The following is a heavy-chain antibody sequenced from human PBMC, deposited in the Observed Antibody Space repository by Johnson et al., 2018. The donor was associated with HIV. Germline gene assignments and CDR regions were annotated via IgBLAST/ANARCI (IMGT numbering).Heavy chain of an antibody. V-gene: IGHV3-23*04. CDR2: ISGSGGST. CDR3: VVVVVAATAFDI. CDR1: GFTFSSYA. Sequence: VQLVESGGGVVRPGGSLRLSCAASGFTFSSYAMSWVRQAPGKGLEWVSAISGSGGSTYYADSVKGRFTISRDNSKNTLYLQMNSLRAEDTALYYCVVVVVAATAFDIWGQGTMVTVSS. J-gene: IGHJ3*02. D-gene: IGHD2-15*01.